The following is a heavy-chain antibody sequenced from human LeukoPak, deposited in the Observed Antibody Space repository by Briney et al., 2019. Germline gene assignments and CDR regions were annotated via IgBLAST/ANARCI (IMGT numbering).Heavy chain of an antibody. Sequence: GASVKVSCKASGYTFTSYYMHWVRQAPGQGLEWMGIINPSGGSTSYAQKFQGRVTMTRDTSTSTVYMELSSLGSEDTAVYYCASGESGYDVDYWGQGTLVTVSS. CDR2: INPSGGST. D-gene: IGHD5-12*01. J-gene: IGHJ4*02. CDR1: GYTFTSYY. V-gene: IGHV1-46*01. CDR3: ASGESGYDVDY.